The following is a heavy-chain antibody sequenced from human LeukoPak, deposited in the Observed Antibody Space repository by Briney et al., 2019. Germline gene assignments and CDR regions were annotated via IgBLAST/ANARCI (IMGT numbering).Heavy chain of an antibody. V-gene: IGHV1-69*05. CDR1: GGTFSSYA. D-gene: IGHD3-22*01. CDR3: ARDKGQFSNDSSGYYYYFYYMDV. Sequence: SVKVSCKASGGTFSSYAISWVRQAPGQGLEWMGGIIPIFGTANYAQKFQGRVTITTDESTSTAYMELSSLRSEDTAVYYCARDKGQFSNDSSGYYYYFYYMDVWGKGTTVTVSS. J-gene: IGHJ6*03. CDR2: IIPIFGTA.